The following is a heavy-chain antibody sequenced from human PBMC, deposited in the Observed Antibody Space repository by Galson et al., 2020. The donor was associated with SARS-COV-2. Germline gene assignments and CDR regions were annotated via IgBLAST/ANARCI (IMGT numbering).Heavy chain of an antibody. CDR1: GGSISISSYY. D-gene: IGHD4-17*01. Sequence: SETLSLTCTVSGGSISISSYYWGWIRQPPGKGLEWIGRIYYSGSTYYNPSPKSRVPISVDTSKNQFSRKLSSVTAADTAVYYCAREAGDYGVYVDYGAHRTLVAVPS. CDR3: AREAGDYGVYVDY. V-gene: IGHV4-39*02. CDR2: IYYSGST. J-gene: IGHJ4*01.